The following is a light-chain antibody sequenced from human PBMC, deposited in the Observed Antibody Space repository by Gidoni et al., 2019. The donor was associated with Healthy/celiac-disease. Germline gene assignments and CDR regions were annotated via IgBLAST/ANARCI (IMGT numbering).Light chain of an antibody. V-gene: IGLV1-47*01. CDR2: RNN. CDR1: SSNIGRNY. J-gene: IGLJ2*01. Sequence: VLTQPPSASGTPGQRVTISCSGSSSNIGRNYVYWYQQLPGTAPKLLIYRNNQRPSGVPDRFSGSKSGTSASLAISGLRSEDEADYYCAAWDDSLSGVVFGGGTKLTVL. CDR3: AAWDDSLSGVV.